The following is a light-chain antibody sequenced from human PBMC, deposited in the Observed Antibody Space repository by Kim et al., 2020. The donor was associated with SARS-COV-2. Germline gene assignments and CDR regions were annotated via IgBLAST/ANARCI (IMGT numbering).Light chain of an antibody. CDR1: QSISSY. CDR2: AAS. CDR3: QQSYSTPT. Sequence: DIQMTQSPSSLSASVGDRVTITCRASQSISSYLNWYQQKPGKAPKLLIYAASSLQSGVPSRFSGSGSGTDFTLTISSLQPEDFATYYCQQSYSTPTFGGGTKLGI. J-gene: IGKJ4*01. V-gene: IGKV1-39*01.